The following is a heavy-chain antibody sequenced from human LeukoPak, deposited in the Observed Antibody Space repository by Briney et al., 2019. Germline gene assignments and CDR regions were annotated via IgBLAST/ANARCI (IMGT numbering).Heavy chain of an antibody. Sequence: PGRSLRLSCAASGFTFSNYDMHWVRQAPGKGLEWVAVISYDGSNKYYADSVKGRFTISRDNSKNTLYLQMNSLRAEDTAVYYCARDNHYYYTGMDVWGQGTTVTVSS. V-gene: IGHV3-30*03. CDR1: GFTFSNYD. CDR3: ARDNHYYYTGMDV. J-gene: IGHJ6*02. CDR2: ISYDGSNK. D-gene: IGHD1-14*01.